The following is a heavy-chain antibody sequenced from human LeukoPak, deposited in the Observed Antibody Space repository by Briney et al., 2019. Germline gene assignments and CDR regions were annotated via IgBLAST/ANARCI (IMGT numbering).Heavy chain of an antibody. CDR1: GYTFSSYG. V-gene: IGHV1-18*01. CDR3: ARPSLRTTGTTWFIGSWFDP. Sequence: ASVKVSCKASGYTFSSYGINWVRQAPGQGLEWMGWIGAYNGNTKYAEKLQGRVTMTTDTSTSTAYMELSSLRSEDTAVYYCARPSLRTTGTTWFIGSWFDPWGQGTLVTVSS. D-gene: IGHD1-1*01. CDR2: IGAYNGNT. J-gene: IGHJ5*02.